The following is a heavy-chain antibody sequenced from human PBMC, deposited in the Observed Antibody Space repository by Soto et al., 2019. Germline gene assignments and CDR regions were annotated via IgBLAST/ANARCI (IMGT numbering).Heavy chain of an antibody. V-gene: IGHV4-30-2*01. CDR1: GGSISSGGYS. J-gene: IGHJ3*02. D-gene: IGHD5-12*01. Sequence: SWTLSLTCAVSGGSISSGGYSWSWIRQPPGKGLEWIGYIYHSWSTYYNPSLKSRVTISVDRSKNQFSLNLSSVTAADTAVYYCARGRPRDGYNSGHSAFDIWGQGTMVTVSS. CDR2: IYHSWST. CDR3: ARGRPRDGYNSGHSAFDI.